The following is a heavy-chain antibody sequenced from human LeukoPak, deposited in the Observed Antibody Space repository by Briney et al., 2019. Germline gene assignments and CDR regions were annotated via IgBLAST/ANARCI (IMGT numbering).Heavy chain of an antibody. J-gene: IGHJ6*02. CDR1: GYTFTSYG. V-gene: IGHV1-18*01. D-gene: IGHD2-2*01. Sequence: GASVKVSCKASGYTFTSYGISWVRQAPGQGLEWMGWISAYNGNTNYAQKLQGRVTMTTDTSTSTAYMELRSLRSDDTAVYYCARDCSSTSCHWTNYYYYYGMDVWGQGTTVTVSS. CDR2: ISAYNGNT. CDR3: ARDCSSTSCHWTNYYYYYGMDV.